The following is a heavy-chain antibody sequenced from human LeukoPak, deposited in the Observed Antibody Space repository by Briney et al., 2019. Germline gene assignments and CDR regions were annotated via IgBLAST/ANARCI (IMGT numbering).Heavy chain of an antibody. CDR1: AGTLSSYG. V-gene: IGHV1-69*01. CDR3: ARVEGTPYYYGMDV. D-gene: IGHD1-1*01. Sequence: SSVNVSCKASAGTLSSYGIGWVRHAPGHWREWMGGIIPIFGTANYGQKFEGRVTIPADESTSTAYMELSSLRSEDTAVYYCARVEGTPYYYGMDVWGKGTTVTVSS. CDR2: IIPIFGTA. J-gene: IGHJ6*04.